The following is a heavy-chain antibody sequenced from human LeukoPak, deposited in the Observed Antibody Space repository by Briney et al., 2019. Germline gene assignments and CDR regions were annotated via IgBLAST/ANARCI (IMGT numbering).Heavy chain of an antibody. Sequence: GGPLTLPCTLSGFLFSSYHMMWLRQAPGKALEWLTAFWCGWWGTFYADSVKGGFTISRDNPKNTLYLQMNSLSAEHTAVYYCAKDLGGKPYYYYGWDVWGQGTTVTVSS. J-gene: IGHJ6*02. CDR3: AKDLGGKPYYYYGWDV. V-gene: IGHV3-23*01. CDR2: FWCGWWGT. CDR1: GFLFSSYH.